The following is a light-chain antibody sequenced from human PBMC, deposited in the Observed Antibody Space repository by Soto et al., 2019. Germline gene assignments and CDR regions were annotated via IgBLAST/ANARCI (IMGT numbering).Light chain of an antibody. CDR1: QSVDTTF. V-gene: IGKV3-20*01. J-gene: IGKJ1*01. CDR3: QQYMSSVT. Sequence: EIVLTQSPGSLSLSPGQRATLSCRVSQSVDTTFFAWYQKKPGQAPRLLTYGASKRATGIPDRFSGSGSGTDFTLIISRLEPEDFAVYYCQQYMSSVTFGQGTKVEIK. CDR2: GAS.